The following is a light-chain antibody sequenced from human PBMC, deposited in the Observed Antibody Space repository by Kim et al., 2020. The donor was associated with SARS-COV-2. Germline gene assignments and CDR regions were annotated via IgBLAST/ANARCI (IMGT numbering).Light chain of an antibody. V-gene: IGKV1-33*01. CDR1: QDISNY. Sequence: DTQMTQSPSSLSASVGDRVTITCQASQDISNYLNWFQQKAGKAPKLLMYDASNLEKGVPSRFSGGGSGTDFTFTISSLQPEDIATYYCQQYDNLPYTFGQGTKLEI. CDR3: QQYDNLPYT. J-gene: IGKJ2*01. CDR2: DAS.